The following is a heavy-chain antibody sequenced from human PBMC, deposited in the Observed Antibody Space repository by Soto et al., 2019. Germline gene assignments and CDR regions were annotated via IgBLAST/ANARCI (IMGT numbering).Heavy chain of an antibody. CDR1: GYTFPSYG. D-gene: IGHD6-13*01. Sequence: ASVKVSCKASGYTFPSYGISWVRQAPGQGLEWMGWISAYNGNTNYAQKLQGRVTMTTDTSTSTAYMELRSLRSDDTAVYYCARDLIAAAGTGLQIDGYWGQGTLVTVSS. CDR3: ARDLIAAAGTGLQIDGY. V-gene: IGHV1-18*01. J-gene: IGHJ4*02. CDR2: ISAYNGNT.